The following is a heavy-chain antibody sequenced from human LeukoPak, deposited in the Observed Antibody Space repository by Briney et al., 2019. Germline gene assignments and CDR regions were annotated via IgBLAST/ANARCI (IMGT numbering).Heavy chain of an antibody. CDR2: ISSNGGST. D-gene: IGHD2-2*01. Sequence: GGSLRLSCSASGFTFSSYAMHWVRQAPGKGLEYVSAISSNGGSTYYADSVKGRFTISRDNSKNTLYLQMSSLRAEDTAVYYCVKDRCSSTSCLGYSQHWGQGTLVTVSS. CDR1: GFTFSSYA. J-gene: IGHJ1*01. V-gene: IGHV3-64D*06. CDR3: VKDRCSSTSCLGYSQH.